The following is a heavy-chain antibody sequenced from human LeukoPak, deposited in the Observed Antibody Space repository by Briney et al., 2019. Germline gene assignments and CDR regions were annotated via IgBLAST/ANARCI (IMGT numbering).Heavy chain of an antibody. Sequence: GGSLRLSCAASGFTFSQYSINWVRQAPGKGLEWVSHLRYTGETFYADSVKGRFTISSDNVRNSLYLQMNSLRAEDTAMYYCARDAGNSGYGCDLWGQETLVTVSS. CDR2: LRYTGET. CDR1: GFTFSQYS. V-gene: IGHV3-48*01. CDR3: ARDAGNSGYGCDL. D-gene: IGHD5-12*01. J-gene: IGHJ5*02.